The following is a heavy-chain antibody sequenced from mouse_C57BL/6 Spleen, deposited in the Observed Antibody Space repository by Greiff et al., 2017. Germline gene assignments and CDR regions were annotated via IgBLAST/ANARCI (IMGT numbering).Heavy chain of an antibody. D-gene: IGHD4-1*01. CDR1: GYPFTSYG. J-gene: IGHJ1*03. V-gene: IGHV1-53*01. CDR3: ARDWVDWYFDV. Sequence: QVQLQQSGPDLVKPGASLKLSCTASGYPFTSYGMNWVRQSPGTGLEWVGTISPSYGGTNYNETFKGKGTVTVDKSSSTAYMQLSSLTSEDSAVYYCARDWVDWYFDVWGTGTTVTVSS. CDR2: ISPSYGGT.